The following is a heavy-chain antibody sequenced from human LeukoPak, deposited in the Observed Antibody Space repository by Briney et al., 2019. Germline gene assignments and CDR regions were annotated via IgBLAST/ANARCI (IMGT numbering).Heavy chain of an antibody. CDR3: AKVSTGTHTRFDY. V-gene: IGHV3-23*01. J-gene: IGHJ4*02. D-gene: IGHD1-1*01. CDR2: IGGSSGRT. CDR1: GFTFGSYA. Sequence: GGSLRLSCAASGFTFGSYAMSWVRQAPGKGLEWVSAIGGSSGRTYYADSVKGRFTISRDNSKNTLFLQMNSLRVEDTAVYYCAKVSTGTHTRFDYWGQGTLVTVSS.